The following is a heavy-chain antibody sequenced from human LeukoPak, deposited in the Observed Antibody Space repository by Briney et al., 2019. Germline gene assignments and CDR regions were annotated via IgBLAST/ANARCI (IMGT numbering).Heavy chain of an antibody. V-gene: IGHV4-39*07. CDR2: INHSGST. CDR1: GVSISTSNSY. D-gene: IGHD5-18*01. Sequence: SETLSLTCTVSGVSISTSNSYWGWIRQPPGKGLEWIGEINHSGSTNYNPSLKSRVTISVDTSKNQFSLKLSSVTAADTAVYYCARGGALLQLWFDYWGQGTLVTVSS. J-gene: IGHJ4*02. CDR3: ARGGALLQLWFDY.